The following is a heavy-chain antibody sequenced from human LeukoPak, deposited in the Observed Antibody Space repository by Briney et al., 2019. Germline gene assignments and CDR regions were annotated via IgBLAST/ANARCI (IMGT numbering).Heavy chain of an antibody. V-gene: IGHV4-59*11. J-gene: IGHJ3*02. CDR2: IYYSGST. Sequence: ASETLSLTCTVSGGSISSHYWSWIRQPPGKGLEWIGYIYYSGSTNYNPSLKSRVTISVDTSKNQFSLKLSSVTAADTAVYYCASRRSHNYYDSSGYYYSDDAFDIWGQGTMVTVSS. CDR3: ASRRSHNYYDSSGYYYSDDAFDI. CDR1: GGSISSHY. D-gene: IGHD3-22*01.